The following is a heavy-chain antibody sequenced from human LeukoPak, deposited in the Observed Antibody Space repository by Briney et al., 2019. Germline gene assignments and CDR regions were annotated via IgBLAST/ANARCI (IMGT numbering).Heavy chain of an antibody. J-gene: IGHJ5*02. D-gene: IGHD2-15*01. Sequence: GGSLRLSCAASGFTFSGNAMSWVGKAQGKGLEWVSAISGSGGSTYYADSVKGRFTISRDNSKNTLYLQMNSLRAEDTAVYYCAKVGGQGYNWFDPWGQGTLVTVSS. V-gene: IGHV3-23*01. CDR1: GFTFSGNA. CDR2: ISGSGGST. CDR3: AKVGGQGYNWFDP.